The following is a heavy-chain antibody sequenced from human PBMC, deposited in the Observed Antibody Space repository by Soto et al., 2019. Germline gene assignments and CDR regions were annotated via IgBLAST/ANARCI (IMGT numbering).Heavy chain of an antibody. CDR2: INHSGST. CDR3: ARGLKLAYYYYYYMDV. D-gene: IGHD6-6*01. J-gene: IGHJ6*03. V-gene: IGHV4-34*01. CDR1: GGSFSGYY. Sequence: PSETLSLTCAVYGGSFSGYYWSWIRQPPGKGLEWIGEINHSGSTNYNPSLKSRVTISVDTSKNQFSLKLSSVTVADTAVYYCARGLKLAYYYYYYMDVWGKGTTVTVSS.